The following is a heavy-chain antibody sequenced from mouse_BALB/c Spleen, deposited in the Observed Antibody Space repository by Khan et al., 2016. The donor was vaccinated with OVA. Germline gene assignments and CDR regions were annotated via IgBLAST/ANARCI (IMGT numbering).Heavy chain of an antibody. J-gene: IGHJ3*01. CDR1: GFTFSSYT. Sequence: EVELVESGGGLVKPGGSLKLSCAASGFTFSSYTMSWVRQTPEKRLEWVATISSGGDNTYYPDSVKGRFTISRDNAKNNLYLQMSSLRSEDTDLYYCARSNYGTFAYWGQGTLVTVSA. CDR3: ARSNYGTFAY. D-gene: IGHD2-1*01. V-gene: IGHV5-9*03. CDR2: ISSGGDNT.